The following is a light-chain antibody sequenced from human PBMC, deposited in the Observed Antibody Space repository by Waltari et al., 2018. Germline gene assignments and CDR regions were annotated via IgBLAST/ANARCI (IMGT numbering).Light chain of an antibody. CDR1: QSVLYTSNNKTY. CDR3: QQYYSTPLT. V-gene: IGKV4-1*01. Sequence: DIVMTQSPDSLAVSLGERATINCKSSQSVLYTSNNKTYLSWYQQTPGQPPKLLINWASTRESGVPDRFSGSGSGTDFTLTISSLQAEDVAVYYCQQYYSTPLTFGGGTKVEIK. J-gene: IGKJ4*01. CDR2: WAS.